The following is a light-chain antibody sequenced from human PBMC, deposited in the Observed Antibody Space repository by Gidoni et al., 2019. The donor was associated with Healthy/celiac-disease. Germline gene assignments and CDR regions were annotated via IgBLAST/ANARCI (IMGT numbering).Light chain of an antibody. CDR3: QSYDSSLSVV. V-gene: IGLV1-40*01. CDR1: SSNIGAGYD. Sequence: QSVLTQPPSVSRAPGQRVTISCTGSSSNIGAGYDVPWYQQLPGTAPKLLIYGNSNRPSGVPDRFSGSKSGTSASLAITGLQAEDEADYYCQSYDSSLSVVFGGGTKLTVL. J-gene: IGLJ2*01. CDR2: GNS.